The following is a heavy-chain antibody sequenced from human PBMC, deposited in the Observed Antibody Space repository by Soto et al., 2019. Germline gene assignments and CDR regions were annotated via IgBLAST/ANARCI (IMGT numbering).Heavy chain of an antibody. Sequence: QVQLVESGGGVVQPGRSLRLSCAASGFTFSSYAMHWVRQAPGKGLEWVAVISYDRSNKYYADSVKGRFTISRDNTKNTLYLQMTSLRSEDTAVYYCASGGYSSGWYEDYWGQGTLVTVSS. CDR2: ISYDRSNK. CDR3: ASGGYSSGWYEDY. CDR1: GFTFSSYA. V-gene: IGHV3-30-3*01. D-gene: IGHD6-19*01. J-gene: IGHJ4*02.